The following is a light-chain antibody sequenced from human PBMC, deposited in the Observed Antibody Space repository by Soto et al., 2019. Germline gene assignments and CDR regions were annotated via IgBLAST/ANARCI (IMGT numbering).Light chain of an antibody. CDR1: QSISSY. Sequence: EIVLTQSPATLPLPPGEGATLSCRASQSISSYLAWYQQKSGQDPRLLIYEASNMSTGIPARFSGSGSGTVFTLTITSLQPEDLSVYYCQQRSNWLFTFGQGTKLEIK. CDR2: EAS. V-gene: IGKV3-11*01. J-gene: IGKJ2*01. CDR3: QQRSNWLFT.